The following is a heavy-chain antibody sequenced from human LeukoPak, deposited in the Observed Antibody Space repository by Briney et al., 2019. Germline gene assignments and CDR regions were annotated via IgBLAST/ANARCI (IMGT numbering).Heavy chain of an antibody. D-gene: IGHD2-21*02. Sequence: PSETLSLTCTVSGGSISSDYWTWIRQPPGKGLEWIGYIYYSGSTNYNPSLKSRVTISVDTSKNQFSLKLSSVTAADTAVYYCARTRDTASKDFEFWGQGTLVTVSS. J-gene: IGHJ4*02. CDR3: ARTRDTASKDFEF. CDR1: GGSISSDY. CDR2: IYYSGST. V-gene: IGHV4-59*01.